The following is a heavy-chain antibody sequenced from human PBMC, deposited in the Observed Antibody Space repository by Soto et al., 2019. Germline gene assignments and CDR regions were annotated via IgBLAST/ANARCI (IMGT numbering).Heavy chain of an antibody. D-gene: IGHD6-13*01. CDR3: AREPGIAAA. V-gene: IGHV1-69*04. Sequence: ASVKVSCKASGGTFSSYTISWVRQAPGQGLEWMGRIIPLLGIANYAQKFQGRVTITADKSTVTAYMELSSLRSEDTAVYYCAREPGIAAAWGQGTLVTVSS. J-gene: IGHJ4*02. CDR2: IIPLLGIA. CDR1: GGTFSSYT.